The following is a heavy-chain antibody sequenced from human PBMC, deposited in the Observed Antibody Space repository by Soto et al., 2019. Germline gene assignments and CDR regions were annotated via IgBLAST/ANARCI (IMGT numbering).Heavy chain of an antibody. CDR2: ISTSGGNR. Sequence: VRLLESGGGLVQPGGSLRLSCAASGFTYTNYAMTWVRQTPGKGLEWVSTISTSGGNRYYADSVKGRFTISRDNSGNTVYPQNNSLRVDETALFYCAKERGARGIEYWGPGTLVPVSS. CDR3: AKERGARGIEY. CDR1: GFTYTNYA. J-gene: IGHJ4*02. V-gene: IGHV3-23*01. D-gene: IGHD3-10*01.